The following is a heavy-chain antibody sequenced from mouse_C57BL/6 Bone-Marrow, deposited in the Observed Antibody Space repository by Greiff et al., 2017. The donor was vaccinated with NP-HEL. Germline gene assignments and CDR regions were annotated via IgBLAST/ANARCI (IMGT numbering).Heavy chain of an antibody. J-gene: IGHJ3*01. CDR1: GYTFTTYP. CDR2: FHPYNDDT. D-gene: IGHD2-4*01. Sequence: QVQLKESGAELVKPGASVKMSCKASGYTFTTYPIEWMKQNHGKSLEWIGNFHPYNDDTKYNEKFKGKATLTVEKSSSTVYLELSRLTSDDSAVYYCARKGDYDFPDWFAYWGQGTLVTVSA. V-gene: IGHV1-47*01. CDR3: ARKGDYDFPDWFAY.